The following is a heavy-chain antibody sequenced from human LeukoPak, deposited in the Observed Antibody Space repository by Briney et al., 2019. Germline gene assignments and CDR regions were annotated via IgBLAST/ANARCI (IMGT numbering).Heavy chain of an antibody. J-gene: IGHJ4*02. CDR1: GFTFSSYA. D-gene: IGHD6-13*01. CDR3: ARDHSSSLDY. Sequence: GGSLRPSCAASGFTFSSYAMHWVRQAPGKGLEWVAVISYDGSNKYYADSVKGRFTISRDNSKNTLYLQMNSLRAEDTAVYYCARDHSSSLDYWGQGTLVTVSS. CDR2: ISYDGSNK. V-gene: IGHV3-30*04.